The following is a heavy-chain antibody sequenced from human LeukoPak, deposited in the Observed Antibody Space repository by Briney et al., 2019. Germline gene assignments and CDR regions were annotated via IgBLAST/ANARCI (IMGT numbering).Heavy chain of an antibody. CDR2: MNPNSGNT. CDR3: ARGPSLDYYGSGSYSDY. D-gene: IGHD3-10*01. CDR1: GYTFTSYD. J-gene: IGHJ4*02. Sequence: ASVKVSCKASGYTFTSYDINWVRQATGQGLEWMGWMNPNSGNTGYAQKFQGRVTMTRNTSISTAYMELSSLRSEDTAVYYCARGPSLDYYGSGSYSDYWGQGTLVTVSS. V-gene: IGHV1-8*01.